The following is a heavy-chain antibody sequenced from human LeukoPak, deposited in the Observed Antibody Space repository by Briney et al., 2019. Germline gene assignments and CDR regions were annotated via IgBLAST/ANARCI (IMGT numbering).Heavy chain of an antibody. J-gene: IGHJ6*02. CDR3: ARARGYSGYESKWYYYGMDV. V-gene: IGHV3-53*01. D-gene: IGHD5-12*01. CDR2: IYSGGNT. CDR1: GFTVISFY. Sequence: PWGPLRLSCAASGFTVISFYMSWVRQAPGKGLEWVSVIYSGGNTYYADSVKGRFTISRDNSKNTLYLQMNSLRAEDTAVYYCARARGYSGYESKWYYYGMDVWGQGTTVTVSS.